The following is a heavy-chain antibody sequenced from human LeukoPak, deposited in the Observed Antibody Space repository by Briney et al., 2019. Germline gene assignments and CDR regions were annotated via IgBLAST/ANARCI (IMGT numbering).Heavy chain of an antibody. CDR1: GGSISRSNW. Sequence: PSGTLSLTCAVSGGSISRSNWWSWVRQPPGKGLEWIGEIYHSGSTYYTPSLKSRVTISVDKSKNHFSLKLISVTAADTAVYYCATSFEYSSSFRPPAFWGQGTLVTVSS. CDR3: ATSFEYSSSFRPPAF. J-gene: IGHJ4*02. CDR2: IYHSGST. V-gene: IGHV4-4*02. D-gene: IGHD6-6*01.